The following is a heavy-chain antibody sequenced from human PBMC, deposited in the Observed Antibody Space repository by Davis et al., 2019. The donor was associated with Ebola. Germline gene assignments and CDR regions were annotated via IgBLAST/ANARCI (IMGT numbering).Heavy chain of an antibody. CDR3: ARRSSGWFDAFDI. V-gene: IGHV1-8*01. D-gene: IGHD6-19*01. J-gene: IGHJ3*02. CDR2: MNPNSGNT. Sequence: AASVKVSCKASGYTFTSYDINWVRQATGQGLEWMGWMNPNSGNTGYAQKFQGRVTMTRNTSISTAYMELSSLRSEDTAVYYCARRSSGWFDAFDIWGQGTMVTVSS. CDR1: GYTFTSYD.